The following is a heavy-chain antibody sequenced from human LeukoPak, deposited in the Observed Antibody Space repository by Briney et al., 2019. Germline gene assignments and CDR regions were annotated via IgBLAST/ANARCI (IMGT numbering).Heavy chain of an antibody. CDR1: GYTFTNYY. Sequence: ASVKVSCKPSGYTFTNYYIHWVRQAPGRGLEWMGRIDPNTGGTKSAKNFQGRVTMTRYTSISTAYMALSGLRSDDTAVYYCASLYDIVGTTVDYWGQGTLVTVSS. D-gene: IGHD1-7*01. V-gene: IGHV1-2*06. CDR2: IDPNTGGT. CDR3: ASLYDIVGTTVDY. J-gene: IGHJ4*02.